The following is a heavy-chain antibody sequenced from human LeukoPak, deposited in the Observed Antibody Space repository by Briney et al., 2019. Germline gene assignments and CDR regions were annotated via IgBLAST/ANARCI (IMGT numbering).Heavy chain of an antibody. J-gene: IGHJ4*02. V-gene: IGHV1-8*02. D-gene: IGHD3-22*01. CDR3: ARGGYYDSSGYCDY. Sequence: GASVKVSCKASGYTFTSYGISWVRQATGQGLEWMGWMNPNSGNTGYAQKFQGRVTMTRNTSISTAYMELSSLRSEDTAVYYCARGGYYDSSGYCDYWGQGTLVTVSS. CDR1: GYTFTSYG. CDR2: MNPNSGNT.